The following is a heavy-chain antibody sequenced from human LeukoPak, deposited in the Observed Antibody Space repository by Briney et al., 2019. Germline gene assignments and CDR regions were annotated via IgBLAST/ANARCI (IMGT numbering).Heavy chain of an antibody. Sequence: SETLSLTCTVSGGSISSSSDYWGWIRQPPGKGLEWIGSIYYSGSTYYNPSLKSRVTISEDTSKNQFSLKLSSVTAADTAVYYCARGASSRFEHWGQGTLVTVSS. V-gene: IGHV4-39*07. CDR1: GGSISSSSDY. CDR2: IYYSGST. J-gene: IGHJ4*02. D-gene: IGHD6-13*01. CDR3: ARGASSRFEH.